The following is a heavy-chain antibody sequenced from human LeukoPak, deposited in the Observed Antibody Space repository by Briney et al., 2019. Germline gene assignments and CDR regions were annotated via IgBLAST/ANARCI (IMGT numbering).Heavy chain of an antibody. CDR1: GFTFSSYW. D-gene: IGHD5-24*01. CDR2: MKQDGSEK. J-gene: IGHJ4*02. V-gene: IGHV3-7*03. Sequence: PGGSLRLSCAASGFTFSSYWMTWVRQAPGKGLEWVANMKQDGSEKYYVDSVKGRFTISRDNAKNSLYLQMNSLRVEDTAVYYCARDNAERDDYWGQGTLVTVST. CDR3: ARDNAERDDY.